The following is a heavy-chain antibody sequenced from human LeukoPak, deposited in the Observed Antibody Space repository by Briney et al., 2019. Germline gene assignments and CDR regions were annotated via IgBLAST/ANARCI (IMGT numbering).Heavy chain of an antibody. CDR3: AKDESGYCSSSACYKWFDP. J-gene: IGHJ5*02. CDR1: GFTFRSYA. Sequence: GGSLRLSCAASGFTFRSYAMSWVRQAPGKGLEWVSTISGSGGDTYYADSVKGRFTISRDNSKNTLYLQMNSLRAEDTAVYYGAKDESGYCSSSACYKWFDPWGQGTLVTVSS. CDR2: ISGSGGDT. D-gene: IGHD2-2*01. V-gene: IGHV3-23*01.